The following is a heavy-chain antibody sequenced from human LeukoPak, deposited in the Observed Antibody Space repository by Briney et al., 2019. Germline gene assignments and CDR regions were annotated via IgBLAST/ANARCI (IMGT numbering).Heavy chain of an antibody. CDR1: GFTVSSNY. CDR2: IYSGGST. Sequence: GGSLRLFSAASGFTVSSNYMSWVRQPPGKGLEGVSVIYSGGSTYYADSVKGRFTISRDNSKNTLYLQMNSLRAEDTAVYYCASLSGSYSKYAFDIWGQGTMVTVSS. J-gene: IGHJ3*02. V-gene: IGHV3-53*01. CDR3: ASLSGSYSKYAFDI. D-gene: IGHD1-26*01.